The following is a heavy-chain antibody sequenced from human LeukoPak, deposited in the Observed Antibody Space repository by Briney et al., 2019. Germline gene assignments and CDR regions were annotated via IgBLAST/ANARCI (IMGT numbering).Heavy chain of an antibody. CDR1: GYTFTGYY. CDR2: MNPNSGNT. D-gene: IGHD2-15*01. J-gene: IGHJ6*03. CDR3: ARGIVVVVAAKSLNYYYYYMDV. Sequence: ASVKVSCKASGYTFTGYYMHWVRQAPGQGLEWMGWMNPNSGNTGYAQKFQGRVTITRNTSISTAYMELSSLRSEDTAVYYCARGIVVVVAAKSLNYYYYYMDVWGKGTTVTVSS. V-gene: IGHV1-8*03.